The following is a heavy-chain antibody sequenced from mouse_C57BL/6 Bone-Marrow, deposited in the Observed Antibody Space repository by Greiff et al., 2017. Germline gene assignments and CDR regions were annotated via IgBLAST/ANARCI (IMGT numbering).Heavy chain of an antibody. CDR2: IYPRSGNT. CDR1: GYTFTSYG. D-gene: IGHD1-1*01. J-gene: IGHJ1*03. V-gene: IGHV1-81*01. CDR3: ARTDYYYGSSYGYFDV. Sequence: QVQLQQSGAELARPGASVKLSCKASGYTFTSYGISWVKQRTGQGLEWIGEIYPRSGNTYYNEKFKGKATLTADNSSSTAYMELRSLTSEDSAVYFCARTDYYYGSSYGYFDVWGTGTTVTVSS.